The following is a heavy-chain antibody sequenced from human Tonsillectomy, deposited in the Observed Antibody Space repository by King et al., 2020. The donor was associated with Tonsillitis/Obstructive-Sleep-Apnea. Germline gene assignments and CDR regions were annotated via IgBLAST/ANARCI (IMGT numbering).Heavy chain of an antibody. CDR2: INPSGGST. D-gene: IGHD3-10*01. J-gene: IGHJ5*02. V-gene: IGHV1-46*01. CDR3: ARDREGLKGPGGWFDP. CDR1: GYTFTSYY. Sequence: QLVQSGAEVKKPGASVKVSCKASGYTFTSYYMHWVRQAPGQGLEWMGIINPSGGSTSYAQKFQGRVTMTRDTSTSTVYMELSSLRSEDTAVYYCARDREGLKGPGGWFDPWGQGTLVTVSS.